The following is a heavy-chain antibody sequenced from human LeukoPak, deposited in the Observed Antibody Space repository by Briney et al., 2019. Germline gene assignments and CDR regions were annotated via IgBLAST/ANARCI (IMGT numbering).Heavy chain of an antibody. V-gene: IGHV4-39*07. Sequence: PSETPSLTCTVSGGSISSYYWGWIRQPPGKGLEWIGSIYYSGSTYYNPSLKSRVTISVDTSKNQFSLKLSSVTAADTAVYYCARVPYSSSWYGKGYMDVWGKGTTVTVSS. CDR3: ARVPYSSSWYGKGYMDV. D-gene: IGHD6-13*01. CDR2: IYYSGST. J-gene: IGHJ6*03. CDR1: GGSISSYY.